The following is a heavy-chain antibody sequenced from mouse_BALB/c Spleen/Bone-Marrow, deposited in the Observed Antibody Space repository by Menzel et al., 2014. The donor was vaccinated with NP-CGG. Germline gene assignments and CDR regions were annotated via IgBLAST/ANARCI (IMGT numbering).Heavy chain of an antibody. J-gene: IGHJ2*01. CDR2: IDISDSYT. CDR1: FTDHW. Sequence: FTDHWMHWVKQRPGQGLEWIGAIDISDSYTTYNQKFKGKATLTVDESSSTAYMQLSRLTSEDSAVYYCARGGANVDYWGQGTTLTVSS. CDR3: ARGGANVDY. V-gene: IGHV1-69*02.